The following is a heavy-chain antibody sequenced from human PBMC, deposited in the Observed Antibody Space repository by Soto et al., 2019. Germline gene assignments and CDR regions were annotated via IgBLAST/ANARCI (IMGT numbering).Heavy chain of an antibody. CDR3: AREAIAVASAFDI. V-gene: IGHV1-24*01. CDR1: GYTLTELS. CDR2: FDPEDGET. Sequence: ASVKVSCKVSGYTLTELSMHWVRQAPGKGLEWMGGFDPEDGETSYAQKFQGRVTMTRDTSTSTVYMELSSLRSEDTAVYYCAREAIAVASAFDIWGQGTMVTVSS. J-gene: IGHJ3*02. D-gene: IGHD6-19*01.